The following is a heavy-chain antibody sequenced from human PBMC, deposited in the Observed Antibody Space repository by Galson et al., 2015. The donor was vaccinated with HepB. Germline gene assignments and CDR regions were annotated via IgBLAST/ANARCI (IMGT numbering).Heavy chain of an antibody. Sequence: SLRLSCAASGFTFSDYYMSWIRQAPGKGLEWVSYISSSSSYTNYADSVKGRFTISRDNAKNSLYLQMNSLRAEDTAVYYCARGGTHYYDTIDYWGQGTLVTVSS. CDR3: ARGGTHYYDTIDY. CDR2: ISSSSSYT. J-gene: IGHJ4*02. CDR1: GFTFSDYY. V-gene: IGHV3-11*06. D-gene: IGHD3-22*01.